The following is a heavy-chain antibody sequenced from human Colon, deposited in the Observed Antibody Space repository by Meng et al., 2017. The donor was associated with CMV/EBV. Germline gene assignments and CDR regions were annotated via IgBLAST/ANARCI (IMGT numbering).Heavy chain of an antibody. CDR3: ARDKGVRTFDT. J-gene: IGHJ4*02. CDR2: IRHDGRNE. D-gene: IGHD2-21*01. V-gene: IGHV3-30*02. CDR1: GIPFSSSG. Sequence: QVQLVGCGGGVGQPGECLRLVCAASGIPFSSSGMHWVRQAPGKGLEWVALIRHDGRNEYYAESVRGRFTISRDNSKNTVYLQMNSLRSEDTAVYYCARDKGVRTFDTWGQGILVTASS.